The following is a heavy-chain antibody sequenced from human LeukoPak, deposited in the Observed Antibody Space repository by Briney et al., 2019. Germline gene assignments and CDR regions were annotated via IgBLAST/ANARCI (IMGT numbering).Heavy chain of an antibody. CDR1: GFTFSSYS. J-gene: IGHJ4*02. D-gene: IGHD4-17*01. CDR3: ARPSTNDYGDFGY. V-gene: IGHV3-21*01. CDR2: ISGTSNSYK. Sequence: PGGSLRLSCAASGFTFSSYSLNWARQAPGKGLEWISSISGTSNSYKYYADSVKGRFTIARDDAKNSLYLQMNSLRAEDTAVYYCARPSTNDYGDFGYWGQGTLVTVSS.